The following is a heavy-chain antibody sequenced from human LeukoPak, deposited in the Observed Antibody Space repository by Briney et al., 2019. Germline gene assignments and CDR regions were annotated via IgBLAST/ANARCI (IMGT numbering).Heavy chain of an antibody. D-gene: IGHD1-26*01. J-gene: IGHJ4*02. CDR1: GGTFSSYA. CDR2: IIPIVGMP. Sequence: SVKVSCKASGGTFSSYAFSWVRQAPGQGLEWMGRIIPIVGMPSYAQKFQGRVTITADKSTTTVYMELSSLRSEDTAVYYCARENRVGATHVIKNDYWGQGTLVTVYS. CDR3: ARENRVGATHVIKNDY. V-gene: IGHV1-69*04.